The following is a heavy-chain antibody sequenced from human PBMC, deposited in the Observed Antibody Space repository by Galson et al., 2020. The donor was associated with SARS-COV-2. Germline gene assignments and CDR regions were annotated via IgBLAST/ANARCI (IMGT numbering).Heavy chain of an antibody. D-gene: IGHD2-2*01. J-gene: IGHJ6*03. Sequence: SVKVSCQASEYNFITYGLSWVRQAPGQGLEWLGWISTYTCDPKYAQFVQGRVTLTTDTVTSIVYMELRSLRPDDTAIYYCAKGGGTTQSVAAPAATIRYHYYMDVWAKGTPVIVSS. CDR2: ISTYTCDP. V-gene: IGHV1-18*01. CDR1: EYNFITYG. CDR3: AKGGGTTQSVAAPAATIRYHYYMDV.